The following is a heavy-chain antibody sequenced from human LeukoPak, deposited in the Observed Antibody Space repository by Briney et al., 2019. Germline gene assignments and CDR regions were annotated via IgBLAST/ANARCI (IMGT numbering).Heavy chain of an antibody. CDR3: ARTRYYYNSRSYGAPYYFDY. V-gene: IGHV4-39*01. CDR2: IYYSGST. CDR1: GGSISSYY. D-gene: IGHD3-10*01. J-gene: IGHJ4*02. Sequence: SETLSLTCTVSGGSISSYYWGWIRQPPGKGLEWIGSIYYSGSTYYNPSLKSRVTISVDTSKNQFSLKLSSVTAADTAVYYCARTRYYYNSRSYGAPYYFDYWGQGTLVTVSS.